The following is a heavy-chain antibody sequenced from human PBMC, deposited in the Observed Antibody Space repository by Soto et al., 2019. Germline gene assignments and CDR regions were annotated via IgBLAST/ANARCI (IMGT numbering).Heavy chain of an antibody. J-gene: IGHJ5*02. V-gene: IGHV4-31*03. D-gene: IGHD6-13*01. CDR2: IYYSGST. Sequence: PSETLSLTCTVSGGSISSGGYYWSWIRQHPGKGLEWIGYIYYSGSTYYNPSLKSRVTISVDTSKNQFSLKLSSVTAADTAVYYCARVRAAAGTGWFDPWGQGTLVTVSS. CDR1: GGSISSGGYY. CDR3: ARVRAAAGTGWFDP.